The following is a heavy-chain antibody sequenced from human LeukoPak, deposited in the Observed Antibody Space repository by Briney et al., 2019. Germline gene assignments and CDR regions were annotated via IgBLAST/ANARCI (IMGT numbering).Heavy chain of an antibody. V-gene: IGHV3-30*02. CDR2: IWFDGRNK. D-gene: IGHD3-10*01. J-gene: IGHJ6*03. CDR1: GFTFSNSG. Sequence: GGSLRLSCAASGFTFSNSGMHWVRQAPGKGLEWVAFIWFDGRNKYYGDSVKGRFTISRDNSKNTLCLQMNSLRAEDAAVYYCARGLGELPTYYYYYYMDVWGKGTTVTISS. CDR3: ARGLGELPTYYYYYYMDV.